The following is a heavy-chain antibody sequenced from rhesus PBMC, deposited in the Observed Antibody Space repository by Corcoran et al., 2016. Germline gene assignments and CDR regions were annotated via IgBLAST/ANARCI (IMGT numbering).Heavy chain of an antibody. CDR3: AYTLIAAAATNFDY. CDR2: ISNGGGST. CDR1: GFTFSNYW. V-gene: IGHV3S25*01. Sequence: EVQLVESGGGLVQPGGSLRLSCAASGFTFSNYWMSWVRQAPGKGLEWVSYISNGGGSTYYADSVKGRFTISRDNSKNTLSLQMNSLRAEDTAVYYCAYTLIAAAATNFDYWGQGVLVTVSS. D-gene: IGHD6-25*01. J-gene: IGHJ4*01.